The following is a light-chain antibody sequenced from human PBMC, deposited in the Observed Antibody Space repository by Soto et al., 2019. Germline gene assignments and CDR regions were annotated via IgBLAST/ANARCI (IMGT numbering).Light chain of an antibody. Sequence: QSVLTQPASVSGSPGQSITISCTGTSSDVGGYNYVSWYQQHPGKAPKLMIYGVSHRPSGVSNRFSGSKSVNTATLTISRLQAEDEADYYCSSYKSSSTRVFGTGPWSPS. V-gene: IGLV2-14*01. J-gene: IGLJ1*01. CDR1: SSDVGGYNY. CDR2: GVS. CDR3: SSYKSSSTRV.